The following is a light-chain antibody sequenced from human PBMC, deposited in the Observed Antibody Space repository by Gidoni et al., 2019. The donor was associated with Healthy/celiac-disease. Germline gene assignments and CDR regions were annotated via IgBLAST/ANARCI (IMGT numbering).Light chain of an antibody. J-gene: IGKJ4*01. CDR1: LSISNW. CDR3: QQAYSFPLS. CDR2: GVS. V-gene: IGKV1-12*01. Sequence: DIQMTQSPSSVSASVGDRVTIPCRACLSISNWLAWFQQQPGKAPKPLIYGVSSVQRGVPSRFSGSGSETDFTLTINSLQPEDFATYYCQQAYSFPLSFGGGTKVEIK.